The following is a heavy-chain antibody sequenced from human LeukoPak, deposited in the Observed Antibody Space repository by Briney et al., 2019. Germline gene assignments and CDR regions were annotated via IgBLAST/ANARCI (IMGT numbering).Heavy chain of an antibody. CDR2: IYTSGST. V-gene: IGHV4-4*07. J-gene: IGHJ4*02. CDR1: GGSISSYY. CDR3: ARGDVGATRANFDY. Sequence: LETLSLTCTVSGGSISSYYWSWIRQPAGKGLEWIGRIYTSGSTNYNPSLKSRVTMSVDTSKNQFSLKLSSVTAADTAVYYCARGDVGATRANFDYWGQGTLVTVSS. D-gene: IGHD1-26*01.